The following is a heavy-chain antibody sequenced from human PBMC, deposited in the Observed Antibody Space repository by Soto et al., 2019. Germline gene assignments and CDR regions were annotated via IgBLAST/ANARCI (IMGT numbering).Heavy chain of an antibody. J-gene: IGHJ6*02. CDR2: INHSGST. V-gene: IGHV4-34*01. D-gene: IGHD3-10*01. CDR3: ARASEYYYGSGSYYITRYYGMDV. CDR1: GGSFSGYY. Sequence: SETLSLTCAVYGGSFSGYYWNWIRQPPGKGLEWIGEINHSGSTNSNPSLKSRVTISLDTSKNQFSLKLSSVTAADTAVYYCARASEYYYGSGSYYITRYYGMDVWGQGTTVTVSS.